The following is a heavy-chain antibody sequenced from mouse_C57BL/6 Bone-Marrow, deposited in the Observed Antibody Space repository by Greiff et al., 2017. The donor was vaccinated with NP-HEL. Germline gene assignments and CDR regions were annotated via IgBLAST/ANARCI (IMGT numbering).Heavy chain of an antibody. CDR2: ISSGGDYI. CDR1: GFTFSSYA. D-gene: IGHD1-1*01. V-gene: IGHV5-9-1*02. CDR3: TRDPTTLAFDY. Sequence: EVMLVESGEGLVKPGGSLKLSCAASGFTFSSYAMSWVRQTPEKRLEWVAYISSGGDYIYYADTVKGRFTISRDNARNTLYMQMSSLKSEVTDMYYCTRDPTTLAFDYWGQGTTLTVSS. J-gene: IGHJ2*01.